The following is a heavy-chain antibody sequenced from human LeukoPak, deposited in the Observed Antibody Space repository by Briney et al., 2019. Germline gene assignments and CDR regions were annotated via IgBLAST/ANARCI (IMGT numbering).Heavy chain of an antibody. CDR3: APSPLTIFGGLPGHFDY. Sequence: PGGSLRLSCAASGFTFSSYAMSWVRQAPGKGLEWVSAISGSGGSTYYADSVKGRFTISRDNSKNTLYLQMNSLRAEDTAVYYCAPSPLTIFGGLPGHFDYWGQGTLVTASS. V-gene: IGHV3-23*01. CDR1: GFTFSSYA. D-gene: IGHD3-3*01. J-gene: IGHJ4*02. CDR2: ISGSGGST.